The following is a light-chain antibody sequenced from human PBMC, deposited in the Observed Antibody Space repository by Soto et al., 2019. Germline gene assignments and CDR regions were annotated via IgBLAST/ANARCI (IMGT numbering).Light chain of an antibody. V-gene: IGKV1-17*01. CDR1: QGIRND. Sequence: DIQITQSPSSLSASVGDRVTITCRASQGIRNDLGWYQQKPGKAPKRLIYAASSLFSGVPSRFSGSGSGTDFTLTISSLQPEDFATYYCQQADSLPLVTFGQGTRREIK. CDR3: QQADSLPLVT. J-gene: IGKJ5*01. CDR2: AAS.